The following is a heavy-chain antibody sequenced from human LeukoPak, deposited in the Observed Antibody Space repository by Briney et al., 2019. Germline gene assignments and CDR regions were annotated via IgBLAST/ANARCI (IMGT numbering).Heavy chain of an antibody. V-gene: IGHV3-23*01. J-gene: IGHJ6*03. Sequence: GGSLRLSCSASGFTFSSYAMSWVRQAPGKGLEWVSAISGSGGSTYYADSVKGRFTISRDNSKNTLYLQMNSLRAEDTAVYYCAKDHELVPADPYYYYYMDVWGKGTTVTVPS. CDR3: AKDHELVPADPYYYYYMDV. D-gene: IGHD2-2*01. CDR1: GFTFSSYA. CDR2: ISGSGGST.